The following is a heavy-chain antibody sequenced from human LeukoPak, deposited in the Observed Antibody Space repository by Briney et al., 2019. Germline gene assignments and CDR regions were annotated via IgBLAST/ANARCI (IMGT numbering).Heavy chain of an antibody. CDR3: ARHSEGPATFDI. V-gene: IGHV4-59*08. Sequence: SETLSLTCTVSGGSISSYYWSWIRQPPGEGLEWIGYIYYSGSTNYNPSLKSRVTISVDTSKNQFSLKLSSVTAADTAVYYCARHSEGPATFDIWGQGTMVTVSS. J-gene: IGHJ3*02. CDR1: GGSISSYY. CDR2: IYYSGST.